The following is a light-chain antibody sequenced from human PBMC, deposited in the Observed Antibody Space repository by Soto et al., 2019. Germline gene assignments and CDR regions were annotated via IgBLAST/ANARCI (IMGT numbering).Light chain of an antibody. CDR3: QQYNGYGR. Sequence: DIQMTQSPSTLSASVGDRVTITCRASQSIGTWLAWYQQKPGKAPKLLIYKASSLESGVPSRFSGSGSGTEFTLTISGLQPDDFATYYCQQYNGYGRFGQGTKVDIK. CDR2: KAS. V-gene: IGKV1-5*03. J-gene: IGKJ1*01. CDR1: QSIGTW.